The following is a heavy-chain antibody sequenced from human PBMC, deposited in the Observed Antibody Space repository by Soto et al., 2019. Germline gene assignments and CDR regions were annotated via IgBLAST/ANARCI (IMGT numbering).Heavy chain of an antibody. CDR2: ISNNGAHT. J-gene: IGHJ6*03. CDR3: ARRGYGSRWPNVYMDV. V-gene: IGHV3-64*01. CDR1: GFTFSNYE. Sequence: EAQLVESGGGLVQPGGSLRLSCAASGFTFSNYEMHWVRQAPGKGLEYVSGISNNGAHTDYAKSVKGRFTIPRDNSENTLYLQMGSPRAEDMALYYCARRGYGSRWPNVYMDVWGKGTTVTVSS. D-gene: IGHD6-13*01.